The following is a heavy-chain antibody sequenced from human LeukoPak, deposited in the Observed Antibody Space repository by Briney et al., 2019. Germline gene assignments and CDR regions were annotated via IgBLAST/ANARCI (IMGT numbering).Heavy chain of an antibody. D-gene: IGHD1-7*01. CDR1: GGTFSSYA. Sequence: SVKVSCKASGGTFSSYAISWVRQAPGQGLEWMGGIIPIFGTANYAQKFQGRVTITADESTSTAYMELSSLRSEDTAVYYCARLELELRRNYYYYYGMDVWGQGTTVTVSS. J-gene: IGHJ6*02. V-gene: IGHV1-69*13. CDR3: ARLELELRRNYYYYYGMDV. CDR2: IIPIFGTA.